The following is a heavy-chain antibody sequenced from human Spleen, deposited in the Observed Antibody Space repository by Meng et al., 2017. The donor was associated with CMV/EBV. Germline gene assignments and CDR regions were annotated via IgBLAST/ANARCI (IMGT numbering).Heavy chain of an antibody. CDR1: GGSISSGGYY. Sequence: CTVSGGSISSGGYYWSWIRQHPGKGLEWIGYIYYSGSTYYNPSLKSRVTISVDTSKNQFSLKRSSVTAADTAVYYCARDVGSSGWSYWGQGTLVTVSS. CDR2: IYYSGST. D-gene: IGHD6-19*01. J-gene: IGHJ4*02. CDR3: ARDVGSSGWSY. V-gene: IGHV4-31*03.